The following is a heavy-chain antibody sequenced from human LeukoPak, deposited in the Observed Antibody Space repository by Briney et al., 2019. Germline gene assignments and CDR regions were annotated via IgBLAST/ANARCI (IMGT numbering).Heavy chain of an antibody. D-gene: IGHD3-3*01. CDR1: GVSISSSSYY. CDR2: IYYSGGT. CDR3: ARHVLRFLEWGGYFDY. V-gene: IGHV4-39*01. Sequence: PSETLSLTCTVSGVSISSSSYYWGWIRQPPGKGLEWIGSIYYSGGTYYNPSLKSRVTISVDTSKNQFSLKLSSVTAADTAVYYCARHVLRFLEWGGYFDYWGQGTLVTVSS. J-gene: IGHJ4*02.